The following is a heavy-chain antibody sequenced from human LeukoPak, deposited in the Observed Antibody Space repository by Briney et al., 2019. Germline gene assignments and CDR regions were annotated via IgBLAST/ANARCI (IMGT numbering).Heavy chain of an antibody. Sequence: SETLSLTCTVSGGSTSSYYWSWIRQPPGKGLEWIGEINHSGSTNYNPSLKSRVTISVDTSKNQFSLQLNSVTPEDTAVYYCARGWMAAAGNWYFDLWGRGTLVTVSS. V-gene: IGHV4-34*01. J-gene: IGHJ2*01. CDR3: ARGWMAAAGNWYFDL. CDR1: GGSTSSYY. D-gene: IGHD6-13*01. CDR2: INHSGST.